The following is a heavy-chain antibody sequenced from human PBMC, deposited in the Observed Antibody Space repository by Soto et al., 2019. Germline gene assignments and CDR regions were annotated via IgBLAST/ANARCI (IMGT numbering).Heavy chain of an antibody. V-gene: IGHV1-69*01. J-gene: IGHJ4*02. CDR3: ARVIAAAGTSDY. CDR2: IIPIFGTA. D-gene: IGHD6-13*01. Sequence: QVQLVQSGAEVKKPGSSVKVSCKVSGGTFSTYVLSWVRQAPGQGLEWMGGIIPIFGTANYAQEFQGRVTITADESTDTAYMELSSLKSEDTAVYYCARVIAAAGTSDYWGQGTLVTVSS. CDR1: GGTFSTYV.